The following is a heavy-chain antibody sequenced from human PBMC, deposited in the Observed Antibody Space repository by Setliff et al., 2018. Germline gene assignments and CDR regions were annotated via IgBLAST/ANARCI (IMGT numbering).Heavy chain of an antibody. Sequence: KTSETLSLTCTVSGGSISSSSYYWGWIRQPPGKGLEWIGSIYYSGSTYYNPSLKSRVTISVDTSKNQFSLKLSSVTAADTAVYYCASPDSSGYYLVYWGQGTLVTVSS. V-gene: IGHV4-39*01. D-gene: IGHD3-22*01. CDR3: ASPDSSGYYLVY. CDR2: IYYSGST. J-gene: IGHJ4*02. CDR1: GGSISSSSYY.